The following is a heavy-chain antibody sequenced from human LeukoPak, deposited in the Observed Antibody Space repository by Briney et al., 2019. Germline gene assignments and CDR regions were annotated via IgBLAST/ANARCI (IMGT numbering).Heavy chain of an antibody. V-gene: IGHV3-30*04. CDR2: ISYDGSNK. CDR3: ARDSTAVVGATDY. Sequence: GRSLRLSCAASGFTFSRYAMHWVRQAPGKGLEWVAVISYDGSNKYYADSVKGRFTISRDNSKNTLFLQMNSLRPEDTALFFCARDSTAVVGATDYWGQGTLVTVSS. CDR1: GFTFSRYA. D-gene: IGHD1-26*01. J-gene: IGHJ4*02.